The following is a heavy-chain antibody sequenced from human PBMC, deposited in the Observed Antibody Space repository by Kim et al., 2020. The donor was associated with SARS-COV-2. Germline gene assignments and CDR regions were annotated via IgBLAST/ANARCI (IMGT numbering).Heavy chain of an antibody. V-gene: IGHV3-23*01. D-gene: IGHD3-22*01. J-gene: IGHJ6*02. Sequence: GGSLRLSCAASGFTFSSYAMSWVRQAPGKGLEWVSAISGSGGSTYYADSVKGRFTISRDNSKNTLYLQMNSLRAEDTAVYYCAKWEPYVCSGYNYYYGMDVWGQGTTVTLSS. CDR1: GFTFSSYA. CDR3: AKWEPYVCSGYNYYYGMDV. CDR2: ISGSGGST.